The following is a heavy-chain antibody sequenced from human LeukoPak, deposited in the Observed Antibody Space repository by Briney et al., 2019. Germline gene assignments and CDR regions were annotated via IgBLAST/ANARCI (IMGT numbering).Heavy chain of an antibody. CDR1: GYTFTSYD. CDR3: ARDSHIVVVTGYYYYYGMDV. V-gene: IGHV1-8*01. CDR2: MNPNSGNT. D-gene: IGHD2-21*02. J-gene: IGHJ6*02. Sequence: ASLKVSCTASGYTFTSYDINWVRQATGPGLEWMGWMNPNSGNTGYAQKFQSGVTMTRNTSISKAYTELSSLRSEDTAVYYCARDSHIVVVTGYYYYYGMDVWRQGTTVTVSS.